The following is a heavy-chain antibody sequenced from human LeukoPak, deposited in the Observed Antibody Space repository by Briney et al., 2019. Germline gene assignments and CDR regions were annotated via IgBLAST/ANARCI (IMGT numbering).Heavy chain of an antibody. CDR3: ARDSLRLDY. V-gene: IGHV3-30-3*01. J-gene: IGHJ4*02. Sequence: PGRSLRLSCAASGFTFSSYAMHWVRQAPGKGLEWVAVISYDGSNKYYADSVKGRFTISRDNAKNSLYLQMNSLRAEDTAVYYCARDSLRLDYWGQGTLVTVSS. CDR2: ISYDGSNK. CDR1: GFTFSSYA. D-gene: IGHD5/OR15-5a*01.